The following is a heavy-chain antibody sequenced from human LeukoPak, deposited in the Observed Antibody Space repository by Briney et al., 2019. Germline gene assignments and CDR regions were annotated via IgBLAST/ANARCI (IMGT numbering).Heavy chain of an antibody. CDR2: ISSSSSTI. CDR1: GFTFSSYS. V-gene: IGHV3-48*02. CDR3: ARDFWSGYDHGDAFDI. D-gene: IGHD3-3*01. J-gene: IGHJ3*02. Sequence: PGGSLRLSCAASGFTFSSYSMNWVRQAPGKGLEWVSYISSSSSTIYYADSVKGRFTISRDNAKNSLYLQMNSLRDEDTAVYYCARDFWSGYDHGDAFDIWGQGTMVTVSS.